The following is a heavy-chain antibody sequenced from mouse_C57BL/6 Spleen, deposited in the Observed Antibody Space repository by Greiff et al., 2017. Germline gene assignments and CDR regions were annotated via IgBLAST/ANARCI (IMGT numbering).Heavy chain of an antibody. V-gene: IGHV3-6*01. CDR3: ARAGGDGYYEAWFAY. D-gene: IGHD2-3*01. Sequence: EVKLQESGPGLVKPSQSLSLTCSVTGYSITSGYYWNWIRQFPGNKLEWMGYISYDGSNNYNPSLKNRISITRDTTKNQFFLKLNSVTTEDTATYYCARAGGDGYYEAWFAYWGQGTLVTVSA. J-gene: IGHJ3*01. CDR2: ISYDGSN. CDR1: GYSITSGYY.